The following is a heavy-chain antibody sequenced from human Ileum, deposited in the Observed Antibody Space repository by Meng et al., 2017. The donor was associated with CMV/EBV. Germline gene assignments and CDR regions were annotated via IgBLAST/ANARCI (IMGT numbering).Heavy chain of an antibody. CDR3: ARERGWFDP. CDR2: IKQDGSEK. V-gene: IGHV3-7*01. Sequence: GESLKISCVASGFILSNYWMSWVRQAPGKGLEWVANIKQDGSEKYYVDSVKGRFTISRENAKNSLYLQMNSLRVEDTAVYYCARERGWFDPWGQGTLVTVSS. J-gene: IGHJ5*01. CDR1: GFILSNYW.